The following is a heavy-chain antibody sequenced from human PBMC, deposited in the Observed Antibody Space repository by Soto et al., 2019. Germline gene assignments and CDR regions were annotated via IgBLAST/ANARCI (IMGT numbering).Heavy chain of an antibody. V-gene: IGHV1-58*01. CDR2: IVVGSGNT. J-gene: IGHJ4*02. D-gene: IGHD2-15*01. CDR3: TKALEELYLVHS. Sequence: ASVKVSCKASGFTFSSSAVQWVRQARGQRLEWIGKIVVGSGNTNYAQKFQERVTITRDMSTSTAYMELSSLRAEDTAVYYCTKALEELYLVHSWGQGSLVTVSS. CDR1: GFTFSSSA.